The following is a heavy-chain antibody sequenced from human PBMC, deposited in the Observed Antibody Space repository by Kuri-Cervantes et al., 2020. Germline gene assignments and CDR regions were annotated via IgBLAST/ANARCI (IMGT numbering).Heavy chain of an antibody. CDR2: ILPIFGTA. D-gene: IGHD3-22*01. CDR3: ARGDYYDSSGYYLEYFQH. J-gene: IGHJ1*01. Sequence: SVTLSCTTYTGTFSSYAISWVRQAPGQGLEWMGGILPIFGTANYAQKFQGRVTITADESTSTAYMELSSLRSEDTAVYYCARGDYYDSSGYYLEYFQHWGQGTLVTVSS. V-gene: IGHV1-69*13. CDR1: TGTFSSYA.